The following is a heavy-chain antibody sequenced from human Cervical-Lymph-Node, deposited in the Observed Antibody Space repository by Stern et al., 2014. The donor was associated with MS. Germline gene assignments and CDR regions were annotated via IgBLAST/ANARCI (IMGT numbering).Heavy chain of an antibody. D-gene: IGHD6-13*01. CDR2: ISSSSSYI. CDR3: ARRYSSSLNWFDP. J-gene: IGHJ5*02. Sequence: EVQLVESGGGLVKPGGSLRLSCAASGFTFSSYSMNWVRQAPGKGLAWVSSISSSSSYIYYADSVKGRFTISRDNAKNSLYLQMNSLRAEDTAVYYCARRYSSSLNWFDPWGQGTLVTVSS. V-gene: IGHV3-21*01. CDR1: GFTFSSYS.